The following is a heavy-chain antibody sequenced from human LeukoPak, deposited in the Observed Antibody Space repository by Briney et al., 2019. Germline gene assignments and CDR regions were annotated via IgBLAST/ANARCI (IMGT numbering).Heavy chain of an antibody. CDR3: ARAGDSSGYEYYFDY. Sequence: PSETLSLTCTVSDGSISSGSYYWSWIRQPAGKGLEWIGRIYTIGSTNYNPSLESRVTISVDTSKKQFSLKLSSVTAADTAVYYCARAGDSSGYEYYFDYWGQGTLVTVSS. CDR2: IYTIGST. V-gene: IGHV4-61*02. D-gene: IGHD3-22*01. J-gene: IGHJ4*02. CDR1: DGSISSGSYY.